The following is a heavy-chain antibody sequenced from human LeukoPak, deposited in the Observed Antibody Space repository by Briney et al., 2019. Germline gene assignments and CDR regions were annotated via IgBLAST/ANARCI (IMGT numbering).Heavy chain of an antibody. CDR3: ARGGFNYYESSGYYGGGFDV. CDR2: INPNGGGT. V-gene: IGHV1-2*02. D-gene: IGHD3-22*01. J-gene: IGHJ3*01. CDR1: GYTFTGYY. Sequence: ASVKVSCKASGYTFTGYYMHWVRQAPGQGLEWMGWINPNGGGTNYAQKFQGRVTVTRDTSINTTNMELSRLRSDDTAVYFCARGGFNYYESSGYYGGGFDVWGQGTMVTVSS.